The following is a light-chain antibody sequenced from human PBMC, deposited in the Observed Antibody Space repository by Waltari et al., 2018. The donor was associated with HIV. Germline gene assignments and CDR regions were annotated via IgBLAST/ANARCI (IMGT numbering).Light chain of an antibody. CDR2: CAT. J-gene: IGKJ4*02. V-gene: IGKV4-1*01. CDR3: QQYYTTPLT. CDR1: QSVLYSSNNNNY. Sequence: DIVMTQSPDSLAVSLGERATINCKSSQSVLYSSNNNNYLAWYQQKPGQPPKLLFYCATARESGVPDRFSGSGSGTDFTLTISSLQAEDVAVYYCQQYYTTPLTFGGGTKVEIK.